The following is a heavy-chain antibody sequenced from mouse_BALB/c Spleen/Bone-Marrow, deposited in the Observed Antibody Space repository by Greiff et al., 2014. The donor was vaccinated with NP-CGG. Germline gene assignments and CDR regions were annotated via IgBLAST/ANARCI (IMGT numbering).Heavy chain of an antibody. V-gene: IGHV14-4*02. CDR1: GFNIKDYY. CDR3: SARGDYDFDYFDY. J-gene: IGHJ2*01. D-gene: IGHD2-4*01. Sequence: EVQLQQSGAELVRSGASVKLSCTASGFNIKDYYMHWVKQRPEQGLEWIGWIDPGNGDTEYAPKFQGKATMTADTSSNTAYLQLSSLTSEDTAVYYCSARGDYDFDYFDYWGQGTTLTVSS. CDR2: IDPGNGDT.